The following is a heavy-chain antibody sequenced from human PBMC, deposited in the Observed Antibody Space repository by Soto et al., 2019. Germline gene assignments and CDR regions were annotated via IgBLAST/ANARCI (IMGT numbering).Heavy chain of an antibody. CDR3: ACAQNYHLQDFYGMDV. CDR1: GYTFTGYY. V-gene: IGHV1-2*02. D-gene: IGHD2-2*01. CDR2: INPNSGGT. Sequence: QVQLVQSRAEVKKPGASVKVSSKASGYTFTGYYMHWVRQAPGQGLQWMGWINPNSGGTNYAQKFQGRVTMTRDTSISTAYMELSRLRSDDTAVYYCACAQNYHLQDFYGMDVWGHGTTGTVSS. J-gene: IGHJ6*02.